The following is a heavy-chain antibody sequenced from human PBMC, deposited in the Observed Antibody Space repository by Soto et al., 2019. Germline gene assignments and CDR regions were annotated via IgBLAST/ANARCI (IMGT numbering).Heavy chain of an antibody. CDR3: ASDLYLTMARRVTGALDY. CDR1: GGTFSSYA. Sequence: ASVKVSCKASGGTFSSYAISWVRQAPGQGLEWMGGLIPIFGTANYAQKFQGRVTITADESTSTAYMELSSLRSEDTAVYYCASDLYLTMARRVTGALDYWGQGPLVTVS. J-gene: IGHJ4*02. CDR2: LIPIFGTA. V-gene: IGHV1-69*13. D-gene: IGHD3-10*01.